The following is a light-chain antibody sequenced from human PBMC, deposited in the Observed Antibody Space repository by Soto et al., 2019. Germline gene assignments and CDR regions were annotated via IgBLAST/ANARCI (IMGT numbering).Light chain of an antibody. Sequence: SALTQPRSVSGSPGQSVAISCTGTSSDVGGYISWYQQHPGKAPKLMIYDVTERPSGVPDRFSGSKSGNTASLTISGLQAEDEADYYCSSYAGSYTLGVFGGGTKLTVL. CDR1: SSDVGGY. CDR2: DVT. J-gene: IGLJ2*01. V-gene: IGLV2-11*01. CDR3: SSYAGSYTLGV.